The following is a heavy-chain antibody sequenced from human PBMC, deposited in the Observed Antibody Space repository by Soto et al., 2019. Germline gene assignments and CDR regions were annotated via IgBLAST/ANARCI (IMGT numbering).Heavy chain of an antibody. CDR1: GYTFTSYG. D-gene: IGHD6-19*01. V-gene: IGHV1-69*04. Sequence: SVKVSCKGSGYTFTSYGISWVRQAPGQGLEWMGRIIPILGIANYAQKFQGRVTITADKSTSTAYMELSSLRSEDTAVYYCARGYSSGSGYYYGMDVWGQGTTVTVSS. CDR2: IIPILGIA. CDR3: ARGYSSGSGYYYGMDV. J-gene: IGHJ6*02.